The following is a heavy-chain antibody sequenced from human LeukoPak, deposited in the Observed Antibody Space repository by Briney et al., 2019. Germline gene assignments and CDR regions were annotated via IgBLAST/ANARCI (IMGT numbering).Heavy chain of an antibody. CDR3: ARGDLVATIFVAQDAFDI. Sequence: ASVKVSCKASGYTFTGYYMHWVRQAPGQGLEWMGWINPNSGGTNYAQKFQGRVTMTMDKSISTAYMELSRLRSDDTAVYYCARGDLVATIFVAQDAFDIWGQGTMVTVSS. CDR2: INPNSGGT. V-gene: IGHV1-2*02. CDR1: GYTFTGYY. J-gene: IGHJ3*02. D-gene: IGHD5-12*01.